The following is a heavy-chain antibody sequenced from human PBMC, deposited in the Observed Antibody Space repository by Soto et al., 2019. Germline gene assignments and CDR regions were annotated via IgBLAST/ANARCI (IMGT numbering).Heavy chain of an antibody. CDR1: GYTFANYG. CDR2: ISGNNGAT. CDR3: VRDLKVLRVTGKWVDA. Sequence: QVQLMQSGNEVKKPGASVTVSCKASGYTFANYGISWVRQAPGQGLEWMGWISGNNGATNCAPTVPDRTTRTPDTSTGVASLTVRSPRTDETAIYYCVRDLKVLRVTGKWVDAWGEGTLVTVAS. J-gene: IGHJ5*02. V-gene: IGHV1-18*04.